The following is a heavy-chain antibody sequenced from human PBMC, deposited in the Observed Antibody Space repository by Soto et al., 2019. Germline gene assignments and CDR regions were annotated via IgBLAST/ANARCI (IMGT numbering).Heavy chain of an antibody. CDR2: ISGGGGST. CDR1: GFTFSSYS. Sequence: GSLRLSCAASGFTFSSYSMSWVRQSPVKGLEWVSAISGGGGSTYYADSVKGRFTISRDNSKNTLYLQMNSLRAEDTAVYYCAKGQESYYDSSGYYYVGYWGQGTLVTVSS. D-gene: IGHD3-22*01. CDR3: AKGQESYYDSSGYYYVGY. J-gene: IGHJ4*02. V-gene: IGHV3-23*01.